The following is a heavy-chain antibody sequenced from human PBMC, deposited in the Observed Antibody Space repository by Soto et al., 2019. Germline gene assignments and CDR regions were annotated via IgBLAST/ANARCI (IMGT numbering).Heavy chain of an antibody. CDR1: GGTFSSYA. V-gene: IGHV1-69*12. D-gene: IGHD5-18*01. CDR3: ARAPLRVDTAMAFDY. Sequence: QVQLVQSGAEVKKPGSSVKVSCKASGGTFSSYAISWVRQAPGQGLEWMGGIIPIFGTANYAQKFQGRVTITADESTSTAYMELSSLRSEDTAVSYCARAPLRVDTAMAFDYWGQGTLVTVSS. CDR2: IIPIFGTA. J-gene: IGHJ4*02.